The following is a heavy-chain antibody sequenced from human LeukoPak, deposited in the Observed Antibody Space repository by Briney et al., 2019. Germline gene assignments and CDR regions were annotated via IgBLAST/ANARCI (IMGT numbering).Heavy chain of an antibody. J-gene: IGHJ4*02. D-gene: IGHD5-12*01. CDR3: ARVYSGYEYYFDY. CDR2: IYTSGST. V-gene: IGHV4-4*07. CDR1: GGSLSSYF. Sequence: SETLSLTCTVCGGSLSSYFGRWIRQPAGKGLAWIGRIYTSGSTNYNPSLKSRVTMSVDTSKNQFSLKLSSVTAADMAVYYCARVYSGYEYYFDYWGQGTLVTVSS.